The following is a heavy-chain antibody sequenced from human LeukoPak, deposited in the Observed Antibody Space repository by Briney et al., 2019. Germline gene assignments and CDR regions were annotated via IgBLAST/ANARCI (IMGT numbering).Heavy chain of an antibody. CDR2: IRYDGSNK. J-gene: IGHJ6*03. D-gene: IGHD5-12*01. Sequence: GGSLRLSCAASGFTFSSYGMHWVRQAPGKGPEWVAFIRYDGSNKYYADSVKGRFTISRDNSKNTLYLQMNSLRAEDTAVYYCAKEYYGGYETRPYYYYYMDVWGKGTTVTVSS. CDR1: GFTFSSYG. V-gene: IGHV3-30*02. CDR3: AKEYYGGYETRPYYYYYMDV.